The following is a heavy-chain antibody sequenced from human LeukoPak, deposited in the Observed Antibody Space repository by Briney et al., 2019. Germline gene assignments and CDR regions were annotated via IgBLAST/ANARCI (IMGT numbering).Heavy chain of an antibody. Sequence: SQTLSLTCTVSGGSISSGSYYWSWIRQPAGKGLEWIGRIYTSGSTNYNSSLKSRVTTSVDTSKNQFSLKLSSVTAADTAVYYCASTLGSYYDSSGYRDYWGQGTLVTVSS. CDR3: ASTLGSYYDSSGYRDY. CDR1: GGSISSGSYY. CDR2: IYTSGST. V-gene: IGHV4-61*02. D-gene: IGHD3-22*01. J-gene: IGHJ4*02.